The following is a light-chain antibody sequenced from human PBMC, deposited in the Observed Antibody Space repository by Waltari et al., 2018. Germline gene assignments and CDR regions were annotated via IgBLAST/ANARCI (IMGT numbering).Light chain of an antibody. CDR2: DVS. J-gene: IGKJ4*01. Sequence: DIVLTQFPATLSLSPGERATLSCRASQYIGDSLAWYQQKPGQVPRLLISDVSNRATGIPARFGGSGSGTDFTLIISSLEPEDFAVYYCQHRYSWPLSFGGGTKVQIK. CDR1: QYIGDS. V-gene: IGKV3-11*01. CDR3: QHRYSWPLS.